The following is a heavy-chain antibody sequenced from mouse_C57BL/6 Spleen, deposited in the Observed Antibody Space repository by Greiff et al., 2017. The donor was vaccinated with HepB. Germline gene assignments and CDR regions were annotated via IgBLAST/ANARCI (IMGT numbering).Heavy chain of an antibody. V-gene: IGHV1-42*01. D-gene: IGHD2-4*01. CDR2: INPSTGGT. J-gene: IGHJ3*01. CDR1: GYSFTGYY. Sequence: EVQLQQSGPELVKPGASVKISCKASGYSFTGYYMNWVKQSPEKSLEWIGEINPSTGGTTYNQKFKAKATLTVDKSSSTAYMQLKSLTSEDSAVYYCAKYDYDEAWFAYWGQGTLVTVSA. CDR3: AKYDYDEAWFAY.